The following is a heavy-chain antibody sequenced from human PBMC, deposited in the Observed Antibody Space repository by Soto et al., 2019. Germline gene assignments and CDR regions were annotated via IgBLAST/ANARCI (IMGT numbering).Heavy chain of an antibody. CDR2: INPRDSNA. J-gene: IGHJ5*02. D-gene: IGHD3-22*01. V-gene: IGHV5-51*01. Sequence: VAALKISCKGSGYSFTSYWIGWVRQMPGKGLEWMGIINPRDSNAKYSPSFQGQVTISADKSISTAYLQWSSLKASDTAMYYCARRRLDSSWWFAPWGQGTSVLVSS. CDR3: ARRRLDSSWWFAP. CDR1: GYSFTSYW.